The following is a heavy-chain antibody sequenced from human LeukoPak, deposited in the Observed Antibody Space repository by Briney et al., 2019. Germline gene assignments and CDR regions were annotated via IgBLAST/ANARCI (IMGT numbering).Heavy chain of an antibody. CDR3: ARAPYSGYDQPLGY. V-gene: IGHV6-1*01. D-gene: IGHD5-12*01. J-gene: IGHJ4*02. CDR1: GDSVSSNSAA. Sequence: SQTLSLTCAISGDSVSSNSAAWNWIRRSPSRGLEWLGRTYYRSKWYNDYAVSVKSRITINPDTSKNQFSLQLNSVTPEDTAVYYCARAPYSGYDQPLGYWGQGTLVTVSS. CDR2: TYYRSKWYN.